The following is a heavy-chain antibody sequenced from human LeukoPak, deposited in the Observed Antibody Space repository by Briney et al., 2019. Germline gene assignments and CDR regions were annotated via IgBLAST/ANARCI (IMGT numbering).Heavy chain of an antibody. CDR3: ARHLNGGTYPLDH. CDR1: GGSLRSFY. CDR2: IHDSGST. V-gene: IGHV4-59*08. Sequence: KPSETLSPTCTGSGGSLRSFYWGWIRQPPGKGLGWMAHIHDSGSTYYNPSLKSRLTMSVDTSKNQFSLRLSSVTAADTAVYYCARHLNGGTYPLDHWGQGTLVTVSS. D-gene: IGHD1-26*01. J-gene: IGHJ4*02.